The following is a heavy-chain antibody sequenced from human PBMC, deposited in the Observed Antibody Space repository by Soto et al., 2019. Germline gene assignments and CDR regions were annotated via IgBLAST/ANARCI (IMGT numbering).Heavy chain of an antibody. D-gene: IGHD3-10*01. V-gene: IGHV3-23*01. CDR2: ISGGGDTT. CDR3: AKGRGGSGSLTPRVDF. J-gene: IGHJ4*02. CDR1: GFTFSSYA. Sequence: GGSLRLSCASSGFTFSSYAMTWVRQAPGKGLEWVSAISGGGDTTSYADSVKGRFTVSRDGSKNTLYLQMSSLRAEDTALYYCAKGRGGSGSLTPRVDFWGQGTLVTVSS.